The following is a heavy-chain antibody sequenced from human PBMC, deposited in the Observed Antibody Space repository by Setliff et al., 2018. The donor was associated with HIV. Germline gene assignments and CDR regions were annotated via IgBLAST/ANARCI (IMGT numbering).Heavy chain of an antibody. CDR3: ARDRENYYDSTGAFDI. V-gene: IGHV4-30-4*08. CDR1: GGSISSGNYY. J-gene: IGHJ3*02. D-gene: IGHD3-22*01. CDR2: IYDSGRT. Sequence: SETLSLTCTVSGGSISSGNYYWSWIRQPPGKGLEWIGYIYDSGRTYYNPSLKSRVTISVDTSKNQFSLKLSSVTAADTAVYYCARDRENYYDSTGAFDIWGQGTMVTVSS.